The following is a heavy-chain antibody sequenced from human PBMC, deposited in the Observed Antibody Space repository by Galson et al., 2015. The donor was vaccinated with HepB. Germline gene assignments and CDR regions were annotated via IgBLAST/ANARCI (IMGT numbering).Heavy chain of an antibody. CDR1: GYTFTSYG. CDR3: ARGPYCSSTSCYTGAFDI. V-gene: IGHV1-18*01. J-gene: IGHJ3*02. CDR2: ISAYNGNT. Sequence: QSGAEVKKPGESLRISCKASGYTFTSYGISWVRQAPGQGLEWMGWISAYNGNTNYAQKLQGRVTMTTDTSTSTAYMELRSLRSDDTAVYYCARGPYCSSTSCYTGAFDIWGQGTMVTVSS. D-gene: IGHD2-2*02.